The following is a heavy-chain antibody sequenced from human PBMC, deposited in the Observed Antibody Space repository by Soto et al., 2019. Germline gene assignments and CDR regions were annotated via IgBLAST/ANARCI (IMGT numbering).Heavy chain of an antibody. J-gene: IGHJ4*02. CDR3: AKESMPEHYGDTLFDY. D-gene: IGHD4-17*01. CDR2: FSAGGRA. V-gene: IGHV3-23*01. Sequence: GGSLRLSCAASGFSINNYAVSWVRQAPGKGLEWVSTFSAGGRAYYADSVRGRFSVARDRSQYTVDLQISVLRPEDSAVFYCAKESMPEHYGDTLFDYWGQGTRGTVSS. CDR1: GFSINNYA.